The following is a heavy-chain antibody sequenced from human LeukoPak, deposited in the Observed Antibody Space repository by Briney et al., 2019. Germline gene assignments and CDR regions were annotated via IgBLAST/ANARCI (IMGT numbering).Heavy chain of an antibody. CDR2: IKQDGTEK. D-gene: IGHD3-10*01. V-gene: IGHV3-7*01. Sequence: GGSLRLSCAASGFTFSSFWMSWVRQAPGKGLEWVANIKQDGTEKYYVDSVKGRFTISRDNAQNSLYLQMNSLRAEDTAVYYCGRPHFGSFNYWGQGTLVTVSS. CDR1: GFTFSSFW. J-gene: IGHJ4*02. CDR3: GRPHFGSFNY.